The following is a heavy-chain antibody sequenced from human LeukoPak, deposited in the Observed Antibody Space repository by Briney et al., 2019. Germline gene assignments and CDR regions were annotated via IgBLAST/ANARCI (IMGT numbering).Heavy chain of an antibody. CDR3: ARGNLYCSSTSCHDYYYYGMDV. J-gene: IGHJ6*02. CDR2: MNPNSGNT. CDR1: GYTFTSYD. V-gene: IGHV1-8*01. Sequence: GASVKVSRKASGYTFTSYDINWVRQATGQGLEWMGWMNPNSGNTGYAQKFQGRVTMTRNTSISTAYMELSSLRSEDTAVYYCARGNLYCSSTSCHDYYYYGMDVWGQGTTVTVSS. D-gene: IGHD2-2*01.